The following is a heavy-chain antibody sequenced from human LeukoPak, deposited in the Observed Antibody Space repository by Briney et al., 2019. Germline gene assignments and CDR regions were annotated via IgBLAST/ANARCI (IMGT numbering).Heavy chain of an antibody. D-gene: IGHD3-10*01. Sequence: GASVKVSCKASGYTFTGYGISWVRQAPGQGLEWMGWISAYNGNTNYAQKLQGRVTMTTDTSTSTAYMELRSLRSDDTAVYYGARGVLWFGDGGNWFDSWGQGTLVTVSS. CDR2: ISAYNGNT. J-gene: IGHJ5*01. CDR1: GYTFTGYG. V-gene: IGHV1-18*04. CDR3: ARGVLWFGDGGNWFDS.